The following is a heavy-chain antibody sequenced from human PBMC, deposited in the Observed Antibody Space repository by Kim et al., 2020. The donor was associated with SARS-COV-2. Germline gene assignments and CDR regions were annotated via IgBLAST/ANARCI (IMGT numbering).Heavy chain of an antibody. V-gene: IGHV3-21*01. Sequence: SVKGRFTISRGNAKNSLYLQMNSLRAEDTAVYYCARGGYSGSYYPYYFDYWGQGTLVTVSS. D-gene: IGHD1-26*01. CDR3: ARGGYSGSYYPYYFDY. J-gene: IGHJ4*02.